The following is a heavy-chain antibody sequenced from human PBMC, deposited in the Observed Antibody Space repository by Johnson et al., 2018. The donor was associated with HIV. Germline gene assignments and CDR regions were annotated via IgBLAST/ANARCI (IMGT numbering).Heavy chain of an antibody. CDR3: ARGVATIGTMGDGFDI. V-gene: IGHV3-13*01. CDR2: IGTAGDT. J-gene: IGHJ3*02. Sequence: VQLVESGGGVVQPGGSLRLSCAASGFTFSTYGMHWVRQATGKGLEWVSGIGTAGDTYYPGSVKGRFTISRENGKNSLYIQMNSLRAGDTAVYYCARGVATIGTMGDGFDIWGQGTMVTVSS. CDR1: GFTFSTYG. D-gene: IGHD5-12*01.